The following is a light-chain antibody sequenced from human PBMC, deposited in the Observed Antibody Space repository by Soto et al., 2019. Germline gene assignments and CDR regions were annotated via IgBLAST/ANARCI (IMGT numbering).Light chain of an antibody. CDR3: QQYNNWPPYT. Sequence: EIVLTQSPGTLSLSPGERAALSCRASQSLSSSSLAWYQQKPGHGPRLLIYGASRRATGVPDRFSASGSGTEFTLTISSLQSEDFAVYYCQQYNNWPPYTFGQGTKVDIK. CDR1: QSLSSSS. V-gene: IGKV3-20*01. CDR2: GAS. J-gene: IGKJ2*01.